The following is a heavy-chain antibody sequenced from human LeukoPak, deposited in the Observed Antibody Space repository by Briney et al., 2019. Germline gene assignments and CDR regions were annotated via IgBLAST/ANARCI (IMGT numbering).Heavy chain of an antibody. V-gene: IGHV4-39*07. CDR2: IYTSGST. D-gene: IGHD4-17*01. Sequence: SETLSLTCTVSGGSISSSSYYWGWIRQPPGKGLEWVGSIYTSGSTNYNPSLKSRVTMSVGTSKNQFSLKLSSVTAADTAVYYCARVTSSEYGDPSNYMDVWGKGTTVTISS. CDR3: ARVTSSEYGDPSNYMDV. CDR1: GGSISSSSYY. J-gene: IGHJ6*03.